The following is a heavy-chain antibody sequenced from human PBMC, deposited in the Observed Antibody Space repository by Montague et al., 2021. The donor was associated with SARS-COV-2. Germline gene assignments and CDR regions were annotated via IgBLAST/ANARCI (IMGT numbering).Heavy chain of an antibody. CDR2: IVPDGSHT. Sequence: SLRLSCAASGFTFSSYWMGWVRQAPGKGLEWVANIVPDGSHTLYVDPGEGRFTISRDNAKNSLYLQMNNLRAEDTAVYYCAKHGPYTFYYWGQGTLVTDSS. D-gene: IGHD2-2*02. V-gene: IGHV3-7*01. CDR1: GFTFSSYW. J-gene: IGHJ4*02. CDR3: AKHGPYTFYY.